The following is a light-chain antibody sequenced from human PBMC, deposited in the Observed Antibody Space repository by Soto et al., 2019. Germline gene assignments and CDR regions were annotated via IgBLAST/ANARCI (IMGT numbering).Light chain of an antibody. CDR1: QGVNSW. Sequence: DIEMTQSPASVSASVGDRATLSCRASQGVNSWLAWYQQKPGNAPNLVIYTASSLQSGVPARFSGSGSGTDFTLTISNLQPEDFAAYYCQQSDSFPPTFGGGTKVEVK. CDR2: TAS. CDR3: QQSDSFPPT. J-gene: IGKJ4*01. V-gene: IGKV1-12*01.